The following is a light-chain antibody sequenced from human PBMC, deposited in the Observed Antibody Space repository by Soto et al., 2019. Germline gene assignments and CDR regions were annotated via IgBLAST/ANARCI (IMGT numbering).Light chain of an antibody. J-gene: IGLJ2*01. V-gene: IGLV1-40*01. CDR1: SSNIGAGYD. Sequence: QAVVTQPXSVSGAPGQRVTISCTGSSSNIGAGYDVHWYQQLPGTAPKLLIYGNSNRPSGVPDRFSGSKSGTXXXXAITGLXAEDEADYYXQSYDSSLSVVFGGGTXXTVL. CDR2: GNS. CDR3: QSYDSSLSVV.